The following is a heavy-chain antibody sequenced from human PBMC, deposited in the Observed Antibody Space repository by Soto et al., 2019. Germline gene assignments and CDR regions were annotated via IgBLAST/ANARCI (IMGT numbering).Heavy chain of an antibody. CDR2: ISSSGSTI. Sequence: GGSLRLSCAASGFTFSDYYMSWIRQAPGKGLEWVSYISSSGSTIYYADSVKGRFTISRDNAKNSLYLQMNSLRAEDTAVYYCARPELGQLVPDAFDIWGQGTMVTVSS. CDR1: GFTFSDYY. D-gene: IGHD6-6*01. CDR3: ARPELGQLVPDAFDI. V-gene: IGHV3-11*01. J-gene: IGHJ3*02.